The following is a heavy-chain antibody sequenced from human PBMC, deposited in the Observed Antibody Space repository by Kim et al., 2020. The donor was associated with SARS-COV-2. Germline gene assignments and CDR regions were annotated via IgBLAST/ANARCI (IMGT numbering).Heavy chain of an antibody. CDR2: IKSKTDGGTT. CDR1: GFTFSNAW. Sequence: GGSLRLSCAASGFTFSNAWMSWVRQAPGKGLEWVGRIKSKTDGGTTDYAAPVKGRFTISRDDSKNTLYLQMNSLKTEDTAVYYCTTACGGDRAYYYYYGMDVWGQGTTVTVSS. J-gene: IGHJ6*02. V-gene: IGHV3-15*01. D-gene: IGHD2-21*02. CDR3: TTACGGDRAYYYYYGMDV.